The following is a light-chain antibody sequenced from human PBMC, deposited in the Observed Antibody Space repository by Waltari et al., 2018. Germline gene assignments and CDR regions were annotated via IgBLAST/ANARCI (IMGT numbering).Light chain of an antibody. CDR2: ANS. V-gene: IGLV1-44*01. Sequence: QSVLTQPPSTSGTPGQTVTISCSGSSSNIGTNTVTWYQQFPGTAPKVLVFANSHRPSGVPNRFSASKSGTSASLVISGLQSEDEGDYFCAAWDDSLIGRVFGGGTTLTVL. CDR3: AAWDDSLIGRV. J-gene: IGLJ3*02. CDR1: SSNIGTNT.